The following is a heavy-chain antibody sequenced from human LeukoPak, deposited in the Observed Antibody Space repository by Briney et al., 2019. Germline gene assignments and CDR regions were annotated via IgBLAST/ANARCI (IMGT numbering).Heavy chain of an antibody. CDR2: INHSGST. CDR3: VFAGSQNDY. D-gene: IGHD3-10*01. J-gene: IGHJ4*02. V-gene: IGHV4-34*01. Sequence: SETLSLTCAVYGGSFSGYYWSWIRQPPGKGLEWIGEINHSGSTNYNPSLKGRVTMSVDTSKNQFSLKLSSVTAADTAVYYCVFAGSQNDYWGQGTLVTVSS. CDR1: GGSFSGYY.